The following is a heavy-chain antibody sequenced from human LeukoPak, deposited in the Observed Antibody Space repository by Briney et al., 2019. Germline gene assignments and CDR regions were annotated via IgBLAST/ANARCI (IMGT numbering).Heavy chain of an antibody. Sequence: SETLSLTCTVTGGSISSSYYWGWIRQPPGKGLEWIGTIYYSGRTYYNPSLKSRVTISVDTSKNQFSLKLSSVTAADTAVYYCARLPYYYDSCVPRWAFDIWGQGTMVTVSS. J-gene: IGHJ3*02. CDR2: IYYSGRT. V-gene: IGHV4-39*01. CDR3: ARLPYYYDSCVPRWAFDI. CDR1: GGSISSSYY. D-gene: IGHD3-22*01.